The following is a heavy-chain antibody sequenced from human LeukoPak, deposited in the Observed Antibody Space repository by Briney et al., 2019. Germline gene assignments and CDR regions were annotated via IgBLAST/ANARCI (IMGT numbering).Heavy chain of an antibody. CDR1: GFTFSSYA. CDR3: AKDAILGYCSSTNCPFDP. CDR2: ISGSGGST. V-gene: IGHV3-23*01. D-gene: IGHD2-2*01. Sequence: PGGSLRLSCAASGFTFSSYAMSWVRQAPGKGLEWVSAISGSGGSTYYADSVKGRFTISRDNSKNMLYLQMNSLRAEDTAVYYCAKDAILGYCSSTNCPFDPWGQGTLVTVSS. J-gene: IGHJ5*02.